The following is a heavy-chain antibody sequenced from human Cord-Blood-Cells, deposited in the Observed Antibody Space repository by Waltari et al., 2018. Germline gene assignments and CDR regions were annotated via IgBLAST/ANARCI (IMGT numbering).Heavy chain of an antibody. V-gene: IGHV4-31*03. CDR2: IYYSGST. Sequence: QVQLQESAPGLVMPTQTLSLTCTVTGGSISSGGYYWSWIRQHPGKGLEWIGYIYYSGSTYYNPSLKSRVTISVDTSKNQFSLKLSSVTATDTAVYYCARVGHDSSGYYFDYWGQGTLVTVSS. D-gene: IGHD3-22*01. J-gene: IGHJ4*02. CDR1: GGSISSGGYY. CDR3: ARVGHDSSGYYFDY.